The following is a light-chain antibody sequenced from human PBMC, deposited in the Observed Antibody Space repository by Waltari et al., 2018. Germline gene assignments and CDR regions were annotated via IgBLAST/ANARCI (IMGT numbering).Light chain of an antibody. V-gene: IGLV3-21*02. CDR3: QVWDSDSDVWV. CDR2: DDS. Sequence: SYVLTQPPSVSVAPGQTARITCAEYYFGVEGVKWYQKKSGQAPILVVYDDSDRPSGIPERFSGSNSGNTATLSISRVEVGDEADYYCQVWDSDSDVWVFGGGTKLTVL. J-gene: IGLJ3*02. CDR1: YFGVEG.